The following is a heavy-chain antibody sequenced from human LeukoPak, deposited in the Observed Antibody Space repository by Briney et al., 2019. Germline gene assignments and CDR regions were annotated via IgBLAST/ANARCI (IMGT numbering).Heavy chain of an antibody. J-gene: IGHJ6*02. CDR1: GDSMRSSDD. Sequence: SETLSLTCTVSGDSMRSSDDWGWIRQPPGKGLEWIGSIYYSGSTYYNPSLKSRVTISVDTSKNQFSLKLSSVTAADTAVYYCARHLVVAASQTIFYYYGMDVWGQGTTVTVSS. D-gene: IGHD2-15*01. CDR2: IYYSGST. CDR3: ARHLVVAASQTIFYYYGMDV. V-gene: IGHV4-39*01.